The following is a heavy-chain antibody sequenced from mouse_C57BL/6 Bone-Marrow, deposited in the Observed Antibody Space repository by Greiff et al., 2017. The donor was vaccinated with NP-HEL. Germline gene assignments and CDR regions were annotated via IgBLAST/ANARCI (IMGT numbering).Heavy chain of an antibody. J-gene: IGHJ2*01. V-gene: IGHV3-6*01. CDR2: ISYDGSN. D-gene: IGHD1-1*01. CDR1: GYSITSGYY. Sequence: EVQLQQSGPGLVKPSQSLSLTCSVTGYSITSGYYWNWIRQFPGNKLEWMGYISYDGSNNYNPSLKNRISITRDTSKNQFFLKLNSVTTEDTATYYCAGGRVAGDYWGQGTTLTVSS. CDR3: AGGRVAGDY.